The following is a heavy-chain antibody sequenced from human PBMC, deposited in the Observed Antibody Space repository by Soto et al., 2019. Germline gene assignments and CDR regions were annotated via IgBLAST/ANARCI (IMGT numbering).Heavy chain of an antibody. V-gene: IGHV3-33*01. Sequence: GGSLRLSCAASGFTFSSYGMHWVRQAPGKGLEWVAVIWYDGSNKYYADSVKGRFTISRDNSKNTLYLQMNSLRAEDTAVYYCARDWRNCSSTSCYFSSWFDPWGQGTLVTVSS. J-gene: IGHJ5*02. CDR2: IWYDGSNK. D-gene: IGHD2-2*01. CDR3: ARDWRNCSSTSCYFSSWFDP. CDR1: GFTFSSYG.